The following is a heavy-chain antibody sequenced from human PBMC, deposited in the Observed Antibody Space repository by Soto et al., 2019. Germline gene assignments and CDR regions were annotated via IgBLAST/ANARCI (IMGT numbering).Heavy chain of an antibody. V-gene: IGHV4-39*01. J-gene: IGHJ6*02. Sequence: SETLSLTCTVSGGSISSSSYYWGWIRQPPGKGLEWIGSIYYSGSTYYNPSLKSRVTISVDTSKNQFSLKLSSVTAADTAVYYCAIQGRGYDNYYYYGMDVWGQGTTVTVSS. CDR2: IYYSGST. D-gene: IGHD5-12*01. CDR3: AIQGRGYDNYYYYGMDV. CDR1: GGSISSSSYY.